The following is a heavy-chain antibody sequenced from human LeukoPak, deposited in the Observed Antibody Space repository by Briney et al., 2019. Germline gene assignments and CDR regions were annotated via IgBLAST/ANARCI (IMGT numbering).Heavy chain of an antibody. Sequence: GGSLRLSCAASGFTFSSFAMSWVRQAPGKGLEWVSGISTSGGSTYYADSVKGRFTISRDNSKNTLYLQMNSLRAEDTAKYYCAKDWGSGSYYPQAFGKWGQGTLVTVSS. V-gene: IGHV3-23*01. CDR3: AKDWGSGSYYPQAFGK. CDR1: GFTFSSFA. J-gene: IGHJ4*02. CDR2: ISTSGGST. D-gene: IGHD3-10*01.